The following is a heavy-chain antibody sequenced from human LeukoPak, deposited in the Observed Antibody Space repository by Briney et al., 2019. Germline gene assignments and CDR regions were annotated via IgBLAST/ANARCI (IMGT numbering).Heavy chain of an antibody. D-gene: IGHD2-21*02. CDR2: ISWNSGSI. CDR1: GFTFDDYA. Sequence: PGRSLRLSCAASGFTFDDYAMHWVRQAPGKGLEWVSGISWNSGSIGYADPVKGRFTISRDNAKNTLYLQMNSLRAEDTAVYYCAKHLRGAYCGGDCYPNFQHWGQGTLVTVSS. CDR3: AKHLRGAYCGGDCYPNFQH. V-gene: IGHV3-9*01. J-gene: IGHJ1*01.